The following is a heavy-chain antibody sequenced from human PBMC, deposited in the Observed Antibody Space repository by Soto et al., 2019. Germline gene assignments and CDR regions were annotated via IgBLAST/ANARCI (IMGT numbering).Heavy chain of an antibody. CDR1: GASISSYY. D-gene: IGHD3-10*01. J-gene: IGHJ4*02. CDR2: LYSSGST. CDR3: ARDGITLVRGVIKGRFDY. V-gene: IGHV4-4*07. Sequence: PSETLSLTCTVSGASISSYYWNWIRQPAGKGLEWIARLYSSGSTSYNPSLKSRVTMSVDTSKNQFSLKLSSVTAADTAVYYCARDGITLVRGVIKGRFDYWGQGTLVTVSS.